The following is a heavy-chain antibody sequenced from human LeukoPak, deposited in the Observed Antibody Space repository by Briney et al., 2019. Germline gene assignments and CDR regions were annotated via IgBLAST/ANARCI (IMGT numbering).Heavy chain of an antibody. J-gene: IGHJ4*02. D-gene: IGHD6-6*01. CDR3: ARARDIAARVDY. CDR1: GFTFDDYA. V-gene: IGHV3-9*01. Sequence: GRSLRLSCAASGFTFDDYAMHWVRQAPGKGLEWVSSISWNSGTIGYADSVKGRFTISRDNAKNSLYLQMNSLRAEDTAVYYCARARDIAARVDYWGQGTLVTVSS. CDR2: ISWNSGTI.